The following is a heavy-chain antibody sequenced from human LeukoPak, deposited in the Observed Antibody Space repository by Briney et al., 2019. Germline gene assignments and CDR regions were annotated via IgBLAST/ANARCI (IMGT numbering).Heavy chain of an antibody. V-gene: IGHV3-53*01. CDR3: ARDSGSGSGNFDY. D-gene: IGHD3-10*01. J-gene: IGHJ4*02. CDR2: IYSGGNT. CDR1: ALTVSSNY. Sequence: SLTLSCSASALTVSSNYMNWVRQAPGKVLEWVSVIYSGGNTYYPESVKGRFTISRDNFKNTLYLQMHSLRAEDTALYYCARDSGSGSGNFDYWGQGTLVSV.